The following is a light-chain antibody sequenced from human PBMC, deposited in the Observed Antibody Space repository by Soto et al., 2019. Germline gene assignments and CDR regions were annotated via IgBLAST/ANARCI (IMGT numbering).Light chain of an antibody. Sequence: QSALTQPASVSGSPGQSITISCTGTSGDIGSYNRVSWYQQHPGKAPKLIIYEVTDRPSGVSNRFSGSKSGNTASLTISGLQAEDEAEYYCSSYTNINTRACVFGTRTKVTVL. CDR1: SGDIGSYNR. V-gene: IGLV2-14*01. J-gene: IGLJ1*01. CDR2: EVT. CDR3: SSYTNINTRACV.